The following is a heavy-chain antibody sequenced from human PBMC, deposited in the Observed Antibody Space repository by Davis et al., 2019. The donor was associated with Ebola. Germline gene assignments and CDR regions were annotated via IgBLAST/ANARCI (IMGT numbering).Heavy chain of an antibody. CDR3: ARGRWLQNWYFDL. D-gene: IGHD5-24*01. J-gene: IGHJ2*01. CDR2: ISSGGGAP. CDR1: GFTFSTYA. Sequence: GESLKISCAASGFTFSTYAMGWVRQAPGKGLEWVSDISSGGGAPYYADSVKGRFTTFRDNPKNTLYLQMNSLRAEDTAVYYCARGRWLQNWYFDLWGRGTLVTVSS. V-gene: IGHV3-23*01.